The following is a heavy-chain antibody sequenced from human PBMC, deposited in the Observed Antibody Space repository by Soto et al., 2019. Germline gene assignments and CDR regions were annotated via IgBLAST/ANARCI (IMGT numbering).Heavy chain of an antibody. Sequence: SGPTLVNPTQTLTLTCTFSGFSLTTNNMSVSWIRQPPGKALEWLARIDWDDDKFYNTSLKTRLTISKDTSKNQVLLTMTDMDPVDTATYYCARALYSSSAGRKYYYYGMDVWGQGTTVTVSS. V-gene: IGHV2-70*17. D-gene: IGHD6-6*01. CDR3: ARALYSSSAGRKYYYYGMDV. J-gene: IGHJ6*02. CDR2: IDWDDDK. CDR1: GFSLTTNNMS.